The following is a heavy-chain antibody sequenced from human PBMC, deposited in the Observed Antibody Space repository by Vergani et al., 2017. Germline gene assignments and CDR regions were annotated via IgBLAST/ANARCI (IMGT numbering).Heavy chain of an antibody. CDR1: GYSFTSYW. CDR3: ARQGHYDSSALDY. CDR2: IDPSDSYT. V-gene: IGHV5-10-1*01. J-gene: IGHJ4*02. D-gene: IGHD3-22*01. Sequence: EVQLVQSGAEVKKPGESLKISCKGSGYSFTSYWIGWVRQMPGKGLEWMGRIDPSDSYTNYSPSFQGHVTISADKSISTAYLQWSSLKASDTAMYYCARQGHYDSSALDYWGQGTLVTVSS.